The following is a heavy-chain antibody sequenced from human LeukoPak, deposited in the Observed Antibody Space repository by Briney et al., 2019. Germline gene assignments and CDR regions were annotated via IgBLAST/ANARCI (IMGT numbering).Heavy chain of an antibody. D-gene: IGHD5/OR15-5a*01. CDR3: AKESTSD. V-gene: IGHV4-39*07. Sequence: WVRQAPGKGPEWIGTVDYRGSAYYHPSLESRVTISVDTSKNQFSLRVTSVTAADTAVYYCAKESTSDWGQGTLVTVSS. J-gene: IGHJ4*02. CDR2: VDYRGSA.